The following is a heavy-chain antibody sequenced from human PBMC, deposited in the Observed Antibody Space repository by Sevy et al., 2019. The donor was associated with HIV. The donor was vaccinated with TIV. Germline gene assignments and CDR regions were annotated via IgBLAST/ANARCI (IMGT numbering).Heavy chain of an antibody. CDR1: GFTFSRYN. CDR3: ARDFGPGIAAAPDL. Sequence: GGSLRLSCAASGFTFSRYNMNWVRQAPGKGLEWVSSISSSSTYIYYADSVQGRFTISRDNAKNSLFLQMNSLRAEDTAVYHCARDFGPGIAAAPDLWGRGTLVTVSS. CDR2: ISSSSTYI. J-gene: IGHJ2*01. V-gene: IGHV3-21*01. D-gene: IGHD6-13*01.